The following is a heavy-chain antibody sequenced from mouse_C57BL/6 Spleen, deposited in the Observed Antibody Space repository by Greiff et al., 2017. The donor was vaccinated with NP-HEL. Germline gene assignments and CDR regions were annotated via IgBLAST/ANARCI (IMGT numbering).Heavy chain of an antibody. D-gene: IGHD3-1*01. CDR3: ARKDSGYFDY. Sequence: VMLVESGPELVKPGASVKLSCKASGYTFTSYDINWVKQRPGQGLEWIGWIYPRDGSTKYNEKFKGKATLTVDTSSSTAYMELHSLTSEDSAVYFCARKDSGYFDYWGQGTTLTVSS. J-gene: IGHJ2*01. CDR2: IYPRDGST. CDR1: GYTFTSYD. V-gene: IGHV1-85*01.